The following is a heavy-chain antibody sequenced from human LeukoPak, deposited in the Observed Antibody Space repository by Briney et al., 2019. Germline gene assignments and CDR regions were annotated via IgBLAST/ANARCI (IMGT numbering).Heavy chain of an antibody. CDR3: ARIAYCGGDCYLNSLDY. CDR1: GYTFTSYY. Sequence: ASVKVSCKASGYTFTSYYMHWVRQAPGQGLEWMGIINPSGGSTSYPQKFQGRVTMTRDTSTSTVYMELSSLRSEDTAVYYCARIAYCGGDCYLNSLDYWGQGTLVTVSS. D-gene: IGHD2-21*01. J-gene: IGHJ4*02. CDR2: INPSGGST. V-gene: IGHV1-46*03.